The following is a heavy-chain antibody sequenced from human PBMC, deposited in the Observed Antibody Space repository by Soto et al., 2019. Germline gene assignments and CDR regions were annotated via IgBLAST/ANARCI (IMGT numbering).Heavy chain of an antibody. Sequence: QLQLQESGPGLVKPSETLSLTCTVSGGSISSSSYYWGWIRQPPGKGLEWIGSIYYSGSTYYNPSLKSRVTISVDTSKNQFSLKLSSVTAADTAVYYCARRGFLLWFGELLNDAFDIWGQGTMVTVSS. CDR2: IYYSGST. D-gene: IGHD3-10*01. CDR3: ARRGFLLWFGELLNDAFDI. V-gene: IGHV4-39*01. J-gene: IGHJ3*02. CDR1: GGSISSSSYY.